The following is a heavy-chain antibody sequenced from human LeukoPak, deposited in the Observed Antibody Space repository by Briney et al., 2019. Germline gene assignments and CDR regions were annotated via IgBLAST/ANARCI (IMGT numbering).Heavy chain of an antibody. V-gene: IGHV3-11*06. CDR2: ISSSSSYT. CDR3: GRQSPALDYVDSRLYWYFGL. Sequence: PGGSLRLSCAASGFTFSDYYMSWTRQAPGKGLEWVSYISSSSSYTNYADSVKGRFTISRDNAKNSLYLQMNSLRAEDTAVYYCGRQSPALDYVDSRLYWYFGLWGRGTLLSVSS. CDR1: GFTFSDYY. J-gene: IGHJ2*01. D-gene: IGHD4-17*01.